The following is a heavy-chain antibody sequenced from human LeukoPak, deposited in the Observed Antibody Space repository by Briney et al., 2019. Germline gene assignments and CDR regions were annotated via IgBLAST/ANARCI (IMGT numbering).Heavy chain of an antibody. CDR2: INSDGSST. D-gene: IGHD1-26*01. J-gene: IGHJ6*03. CDR1: GFTFSSYW. Sequence: PGGSLRLSCAASGFTFSSYWMHWVRQAPGKGLVWVSRINSDGSSTSYADSVKGRFTISRDNSKNTLYLQMNSLRAEDTAVYYCARGAVSGTYGRSYYYYMDVWGKGTTVTVSS. V-gene: IGHV3-74*01. CDR3: ARGAVSGTYGRSYYYYMDV.